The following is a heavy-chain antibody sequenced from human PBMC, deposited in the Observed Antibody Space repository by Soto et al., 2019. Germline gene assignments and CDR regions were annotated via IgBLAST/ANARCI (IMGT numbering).Heavy chain of an antibody. Sequence: QVTLKESGPVLVKPTETLTLTCTVSGFSLSNARVGVSWIRQPPGKALEWLAHIFSNDEKSYRTSLKSRITITKDTSKSQVVLTMTNLDPVDTATDYCARSNEYGSVKYYGMDVWGQGTTVTVSS. CDR2: IFSNDEK. CDR1: GFSLSNARVG. D-gene: IGHD3-10*01. J-gene: IGHJ6*02. CDR3: ARSNEYGSVKYYGMDV. V-gene: IGHV2-26*01.